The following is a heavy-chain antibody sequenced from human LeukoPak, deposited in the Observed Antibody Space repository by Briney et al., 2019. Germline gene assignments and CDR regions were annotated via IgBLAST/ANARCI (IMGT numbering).Heavy chain of an antibody. V-gene: IGHV5-51*01. CDR3: ARGGIVVVPAAPFDY. D-gene: IGHD2-2*01. J-gene: IGHJ4*02. CDR1: GYSFTGYW. CDR2: IYPGDSDT. Sequence: PGESLKISCKGSGYSFTGYWIGWVRQMPGKGLEWMGIIYPGDSDTRYGPSFQGQVTISADKSISTAYLQWSSLKASDTAMYYCARGGIVVVPAAPFDYWGQGTLVTVSS.